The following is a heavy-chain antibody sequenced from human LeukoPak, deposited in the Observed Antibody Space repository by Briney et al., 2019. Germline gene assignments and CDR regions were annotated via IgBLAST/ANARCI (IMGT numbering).Heavy chain of an antibody. V-gene: IGHV3-23*01. Sequence: QPGGSLRLSCAASGFTFSSYAMSWVRQAPGKGLQWFSGISAGGGSTYYADSVKGRFTISRDNSKNTLYLQMNSLRGEDTAVYYCAKRAGDYSFDYWGQGTLVTVSS. D-gene: IGHD6-19*01. CDR3: AKRAGDYSFDY. J-gene: IGHJ4*02. CDR1: GFTFSSYA. CDR2: ISAGGGST.